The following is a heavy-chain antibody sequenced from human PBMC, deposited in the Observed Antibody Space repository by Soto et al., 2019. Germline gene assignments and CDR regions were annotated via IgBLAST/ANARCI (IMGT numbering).Heavy chain of an antibody. CDR2: ISYDGSNK. Sequence: GGSLRLSCAASGFTFSSYGMHWVRQAPGKGLEWVAVISYDGSNKYYADSVKGRFTISRDNSKNTLYLQMNSLRAEDTAVYYCAKDMVRGVIRADYYYYYGMDVWGQGTTVTVSS. CDR1: GFTFSSYG. V-gene: IGHV3-30*18. CDR3: AKDMVRGVIRADYYYYYGMDV. D-gene: IGHD3-10*01. J-gene: IGHJ6*02.